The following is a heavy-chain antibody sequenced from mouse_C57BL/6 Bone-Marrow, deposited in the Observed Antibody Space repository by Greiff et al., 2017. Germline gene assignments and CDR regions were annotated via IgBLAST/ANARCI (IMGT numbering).Heavy chain of an antibody. V-gene: IGHV5-17*01. Sequence: EVKLVESGGGLVKPGGSLKLSCAASGFTFSDYGMHWVRQAPEKGLEWVAYISSGSSTIYYADTVKGRITISIDNAKNTLFLQMTSLRSEDTAMYYCASSYYGMDYWGQGTSVTVSS. CDR1: GFTFSDYG. CDR2: ISSGSSTI. J-gene: IGHJ4*01. CDR3: ASSYYGMDY.